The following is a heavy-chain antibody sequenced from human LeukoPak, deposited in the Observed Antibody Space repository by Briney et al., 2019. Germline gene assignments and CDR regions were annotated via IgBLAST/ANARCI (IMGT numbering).Heavy chain of an antibody. D-gene: IGHD3-16*01. Sequence: PGRSLRLSCAASGFTFSSYGMHWVRQAPGKGLEWVGRIKSKIDGGTTDYAAPVKGRFTMSRDDSRNTLYLQMNSLRAEDTAVYYCTRDNLPYDYVWGSPPFAFDIWGQGTMVTVSS. CDR3: TRDNLPYDYVWGSPPFAFDI. J-gene: IGHJ3*02. CDR2: IKSKIDGGTT. CDR1: GFTFSSYG. V-gene: IGHV3-15*01.